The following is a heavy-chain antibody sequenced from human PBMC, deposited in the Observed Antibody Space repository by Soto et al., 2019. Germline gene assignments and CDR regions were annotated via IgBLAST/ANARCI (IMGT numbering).Heavy chain of an antibody. J-gene: IGHJ6*02. V-gene: IGHV3-66*03. CDR1: GFTVSSNY. CDR2: IYSCGST. Sequence: EVQLVESGGGLIQPGGSLRLSCAASGFTVSSNYMSWVRQAPGKGLEWVSVIYSCGSTYYADSVKGRFTISRDNSKNTLYLQMNSLRAEDTAVYYCARDRIRDYGDCLSDGYYYYGMYVWGQGTTVTVSS. D-gene: IGHD4-17*01. CDR3: ARDRIRDYGDCLSDGYYYYGMYV.